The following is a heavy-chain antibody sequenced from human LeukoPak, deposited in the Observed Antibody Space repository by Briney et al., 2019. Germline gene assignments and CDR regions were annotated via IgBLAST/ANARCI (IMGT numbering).Heavy chain of an antibody. CDR2: ISSSSSYI. J-gene: IGHJ6*02. CDR1: GFTFSSYS. Sequence: GGSLRLSCAASGFTFSSYSMNWVRQAPGKGLEWVSSISSSSSYIYYADSVKGRFTISRDNAKNSLYLQMNSLRAEDTAVYYCARDLVVRGVNPGYYHYGMDVWGQGTTVTVSS. D-gene: IGHD3-10*01. CDR3: ARDLVVRGVNPGYYHYGMDV. V-gene: IGHV3-21*01.